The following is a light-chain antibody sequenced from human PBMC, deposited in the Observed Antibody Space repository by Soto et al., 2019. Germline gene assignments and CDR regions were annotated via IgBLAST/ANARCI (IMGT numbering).Light chain of an antibody. J-gene: IGLJ2*01. CDR2: EGS. CDR1: SSDVGSYDL. CDR3: CSYGGSSTFVV. Sequence: QSALIQPASVSGSPGQSITISCTGTSSDVGSYDLVSWYQQHPGKAPKLMIYEGSKRPSGVSNRFSGSKSGNTASLTISGLQAEDEADYYCCSYGGSSTFVVFGGGTKLTVL. V-gene: IGLV2-23*01.